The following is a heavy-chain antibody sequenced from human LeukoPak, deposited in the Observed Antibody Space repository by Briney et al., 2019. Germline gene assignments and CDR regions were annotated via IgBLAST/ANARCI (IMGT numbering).Heavy chain of an antibody. D-gene: IGHD3-3*01. Sequence: PSETLSLTCAVYGGSFSGYYWSWIRQPPGEGLKWIGEINHSGSTKYNPSLKSRVTISVDTSKNQFSLKLSSVTAADTAVYYCASSPPVSYDFWSGYYPFDYWGQGTLVTVSS. J-gene: IGHJ4*02. CDR1: GGSFSGYY. CDR2: INHSGST. CDR3: ASSPPVSYDFWSGYYPFDY. V-gene: IGHV4-34*01.